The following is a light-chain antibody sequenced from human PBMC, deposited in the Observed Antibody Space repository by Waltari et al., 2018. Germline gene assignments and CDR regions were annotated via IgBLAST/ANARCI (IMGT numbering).Light chain of an antibody. Sequence: QSVLTQPPSVSGTPGQRVTISCTGGVSNIAAPYDVHWYQHRPGTAPNLLIYANKNRPSGVPARFSGSKSGTSASLTITGLQAEDEADYYCQSYDRSLSGSTVFGTGTTVTVL. CDR2: ANK. J-gene: IGLJ1*01. CDR3: QSYDRSLSGSTV. V-gene: IGLV1-40*01. CDR1: VSNIAAPYD.